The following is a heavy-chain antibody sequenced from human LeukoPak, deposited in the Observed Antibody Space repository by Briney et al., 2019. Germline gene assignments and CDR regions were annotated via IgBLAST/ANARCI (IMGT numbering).Heavy chain of an antibody. J-gene: IGHJ5*02. CDR1: GFTFSSYA. V-gene: IGHV3-23*01. D-gene: IGHD6-13*01. Sequence: GGSLRLSCAASGFTFSSYAMSWARQAPGKGLEWVSAISGSSGSTYYADSVKGRFTISRDNSKNTLYLQMNSLRAEDTAVYYXXXXKQQLADNWFDPWGQGTLVTVSS. CDR3: XXXKQQLADNWFDP. CDR2: ISGSSGST.